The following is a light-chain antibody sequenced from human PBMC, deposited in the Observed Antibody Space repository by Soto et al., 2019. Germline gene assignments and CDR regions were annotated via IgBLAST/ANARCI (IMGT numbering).Light chain of an antibody. Sequence: QSALTQPPSASGSPGQSVTISCTGTSSDVGGYNYVSWYQQHPGKAPKLMIYEVSKRPSGVPDRFSGSKSGSTASLTVSGLQAEDEADYYCCSYAGDSTPYVFGTGTKLTV. J-gene: IGLJ1*01. CDR3: CSYAGDSTPYV. CDR2: EVS. CDR1: SSDVGGYNY. V-gene: IGLV2-8*01.